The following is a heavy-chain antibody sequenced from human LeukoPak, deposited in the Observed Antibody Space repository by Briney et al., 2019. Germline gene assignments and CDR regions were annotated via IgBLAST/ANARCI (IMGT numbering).Heavy chain of an antibody. D-gene: IGHD5-12*01. V-gene: IGHV4-31*03. J-gene: IGHJ5*02. CDR2: IYYSGST. Sequence: SQTLSLTCTVSGGSISSGGYYWSWIRQHPGKGLEWIGYIYYSGSTYYSPSLKSRVTISVDTSKNQFSLKLSSVTAADTAVYYCARDVYSGYDLRWFDPWGQGTLVTVSS. CDR3: ARDVYSGYDLRWFDP. CDR1: GGSISSGGYY.